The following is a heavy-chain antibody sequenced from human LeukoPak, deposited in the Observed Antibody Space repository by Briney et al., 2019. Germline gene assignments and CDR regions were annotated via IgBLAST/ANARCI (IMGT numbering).Heavy chain of an antibody. CDR2: MNPNSGNT. Sequence: ASVKVSCKASGYTFTSYDINWVRQATGQGLEWMGWMNPNSGNTGYAQKFQGRVTMTRNTSISTAYMELSSLRSEDTAVYYCAANPSSRSTRQPFDPWGQGTLVTVSS. CDR1: GYTFTSYD. CDR3: AANPSSRSTRQPFDP. J-gene: IGHJ5*02. D-gene: IGHD6-13*01. V-gene: IGHV1-8*01.